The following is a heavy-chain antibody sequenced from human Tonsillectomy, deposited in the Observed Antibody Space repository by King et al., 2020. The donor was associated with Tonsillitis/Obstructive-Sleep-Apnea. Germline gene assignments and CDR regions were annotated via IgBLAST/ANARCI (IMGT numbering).Heavy chain of an antibody. Sequence: QLVQSGAEVKKPGSSVKVSCKASGGTFSSYAINWVRQAPGQGLEWMGRIIPILGVADYAPKFQGRVPITADKSTTTAYMERSSLRSDDTAVYYCSTYDYDCSGYYEYNWFDPWGQGTLVTVSS. J-gene: IGHJ5*02. CDR3: STYDYDCSGYYEYNWFDP. V-gene: IGHV1-69*04. CDR2: IIPILGVA. CDR1: GGTFSSYA. D-gene: IGHD3-22*01.